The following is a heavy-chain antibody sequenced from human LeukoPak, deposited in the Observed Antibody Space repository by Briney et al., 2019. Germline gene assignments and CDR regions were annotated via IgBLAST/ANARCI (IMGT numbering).Heavy chain of an antibody. V-gene: IGHV1-18*01. Sequence: GASVKVSCKASGYTFTSYGISWVRQAPGQGLEWMGWISAYNGNTNYAQKLQGRVTMTTDTSTSTAYMELRSLRSDDTAVYYCARDKSFKWLVDEYFQHWGQGTLVTVSS. D-gene: IGHD6-19*01. CDR3: ARDKSFKWLVDEYFQH. CDR1: GYTFTSYG. CDR2: ISAYNGNT. J-gene: IGHJ1*01.